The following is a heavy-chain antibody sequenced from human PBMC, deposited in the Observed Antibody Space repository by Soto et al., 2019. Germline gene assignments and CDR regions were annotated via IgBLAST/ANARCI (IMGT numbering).Heavy chain of an antibody. CDR3: ARCSGSSCYSPFDL. V-gene: IGHV3-23*01. J-gene: IGHJ4*02. D-gene: IGHD2-15*01. CDR2: ISNTGDTT. Sequence: GGSLRLSCAASGFTFRGRAMSWVRQAPGKGLEWVSCISNTGDTTYYAASVQGRFTVSRDNSNNTLYLQMTNLRAEDTAVYNCARCSGSSCYSPFDLWGQGTLVTVSS. CDR1: GFTFRGRA.